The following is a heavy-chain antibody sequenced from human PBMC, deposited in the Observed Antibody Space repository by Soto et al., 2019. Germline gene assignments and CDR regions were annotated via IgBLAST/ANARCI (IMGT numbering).Heavy chain of an antibody. V-gene: IGHV4-30-4*01. D-gene: IGHD2-15*01. CDR3: ATMGTPATGLYFVDY. CDR2: ISYSGST. Sequence: QVQLQESGPGLVKPSQTLSLTCTVSGGSISSGNYYWSWIRQPPGKGLEWIGFISYSGSTYYSTSLKSRVTTSVDTSKIQFSLNLSFVTAADTAVYYCATMGTPATGLYFVDYWGQGSLVTVSS. J-gene: IGHJ4*02. CDR1: GGSISSGNYY.